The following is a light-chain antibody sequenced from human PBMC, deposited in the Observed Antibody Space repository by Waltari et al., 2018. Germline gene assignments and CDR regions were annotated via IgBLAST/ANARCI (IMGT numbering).Light chain of an antibody. Sequence: ELVLTQSPGSLSSSPGARVNLSCRASPSFSRALAGYQQKPGQAPRFLIFGASHRATGIPDRFSGSGSVTNFSLTISRLEPEDFAVYYCQPYVRLPATFGRGTKVEIK. CDR3: QPYVRLPAT. V-gene: IGKV3-20*01. CDR2: GAS. J-gene: IGKJ1*01. CDR1: PSFSRA.